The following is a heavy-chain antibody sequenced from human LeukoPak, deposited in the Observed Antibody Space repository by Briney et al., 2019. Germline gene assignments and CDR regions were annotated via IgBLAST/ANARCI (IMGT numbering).Heavy chain of an antibody. CDR3: ARRGGWFSFDY. Sequence: GGSLRLSCAASGFTFSSYAMSWVRQAPGKGLEWVSAISGSGDSTFYADSVRGRFTISRDNSKNTLYLQMNSLRAEDTAVYYCARRGGWFSFDYWGQGTLVTVSS. CDR1: GFTFSSYA. J-gene: IGHJ4*02. CDR2: ISGSGDST. D-gene: IGHD6-19*01. V-gene: IGHV3-23*01.